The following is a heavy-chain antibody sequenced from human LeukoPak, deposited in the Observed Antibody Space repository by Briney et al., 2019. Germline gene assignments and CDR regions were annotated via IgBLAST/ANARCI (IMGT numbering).Heavy chain of an antibody. CDR1: GYTFTSYG. Sequence: GASVKVSCKTSGYTFTSYGINWVRQAPGQGLEWMGWISGYNGDTHYAQRLQGRVTMTTDTSTSTAYLELRSLRPADTALYYCARDTLGIGDYFDSWGQGTLVTVSS. CDR2: ISGYNGDT. D-gene: IGHD3-10*01. CDR3: ARDTLGIGDYFDS. J-gene: IGHJ4*02. V-gene: IGHV1-18*01.